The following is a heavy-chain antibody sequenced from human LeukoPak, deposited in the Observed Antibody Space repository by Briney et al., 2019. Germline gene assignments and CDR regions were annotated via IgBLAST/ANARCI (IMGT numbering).Heavy chain of an antibody. CDR1: GFTFSDYY. V-gene: IGHV3-11*06. CDR3: ARDLSSISGWDRHHGMDV. CDR2: ISSSSSYT. Sequence: GGSLRLSCAASGFTFSDYYMSWIRQAPGKGLEWVSYISSSSSYTNYADSVKGRFTISRDNAKNSLYLQMNSLRAEDTAVYYCARDLSSISGWDRHHGMDVWGKGTTVTVSS. J-gene: IGHJ6*04. D-gene: IGHD2-2*01.